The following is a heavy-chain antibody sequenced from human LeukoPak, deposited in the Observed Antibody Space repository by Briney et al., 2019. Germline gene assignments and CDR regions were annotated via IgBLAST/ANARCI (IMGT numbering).Heavy chain of an antibody. Sequence: GGSLRLSCAASGFSFSSYGMHWVRQAPGKGLEWVAFIRYDGSNKYYADSVKGRFTISRDNSKNTLYLQMNSLRPEDTAVYYCARVGTPMVTIVAPYYMGVWGKGTTVTVSS. CDR3: ARVGTPMVTIVAPYYMGV. J-gene: IGHJ6*03. D-gene: IGHD5-18*01. CDR2: IRYDGSNK. V-gene: IGHV3-30*02. CDR1: GFSFSSYG.